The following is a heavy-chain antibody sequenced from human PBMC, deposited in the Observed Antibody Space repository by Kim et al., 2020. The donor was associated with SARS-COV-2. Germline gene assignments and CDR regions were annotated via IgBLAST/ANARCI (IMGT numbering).Heavy chain of an antibody. CDR2: IYYSGTT. V-gene: IGHV4-61*01. CDR3: ARSYCTDTGCPEGFYYYYGLDV. CDR1: GASVTSGNYY. Sequence: SETLSLTCSVSGASVTSGNYYWSWIRQPHGKGLEWIGYIYYSGTTNYNPSLKSRVTMSVNTSKNQFSLKMRSGTAADTAVYFCARSYCTDTGCPEGFYYYYGLDVGGQGTTVTISS. J-gene: IGHJ6*02. D-gene: IGHD2-8*02.